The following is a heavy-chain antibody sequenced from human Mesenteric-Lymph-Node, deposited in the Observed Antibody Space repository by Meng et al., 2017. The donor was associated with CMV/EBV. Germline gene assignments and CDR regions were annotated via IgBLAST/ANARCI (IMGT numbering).Heavy chain of an antibody. V-gene: IGHV3-53*01. CDR3: ARLLGYCSSTSPSTKCGGNAFDI. CDR1: GFIVSSKY. Sequence: GESLKISCAASGFIVSSKYMSWVRQAPGKGLEWVSIISYDLITYYADSVKGRFTISRDNAKNSLYLQMNSLRAEDTAVYYCARLLGYCSSTSPSTKCGGNAFDIWGQGTVVTVSS. J-gene: IGHJ3*02. CDR2: ISYDLIT. D-gene: IGHD2-2*01.